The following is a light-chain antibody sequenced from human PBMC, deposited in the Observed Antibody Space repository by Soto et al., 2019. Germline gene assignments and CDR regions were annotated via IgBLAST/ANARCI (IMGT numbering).Light chain of an antibody. CDR1: SGHSSYA. CDR3: QTWGTGGV. J-gene: IGLJ2*01. Sequence: QPVLTQSPSASTSLGASVKLTCTLSSGHSSYAIAWHQQQPEKGPRYLMKLNSDGSHSKGDGIPDRFSGSSSGAERYLTIYSLQSEDEADYYCQTWGTGGVFGGGTKLTVL. V-gene: IGLV4-69*01. CDR2: LNSDGSH.